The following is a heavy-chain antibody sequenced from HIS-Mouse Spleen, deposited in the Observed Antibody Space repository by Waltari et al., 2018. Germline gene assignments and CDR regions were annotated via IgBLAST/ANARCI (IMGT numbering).Heavy chain of an antibody. V-gene: IGHV1-2*02. D-gene: IGHD7-27*01. CDR2: INPNSGGP. CDR3: ARTGALDAFDI. J-gene: IGHJ3*02. Sequence: QVQLVQSGAEVKKPGASVKVSCKASGYTFTGYYMHWVRQAPGQGLEWMGWINPNSGGPNYAQKFQGRVTMTRDTSISTAYMELSRLRSDDTAVYYCARTGALDAFDIWGQGTMVTVSS. CDR1: GYTFTGYY.